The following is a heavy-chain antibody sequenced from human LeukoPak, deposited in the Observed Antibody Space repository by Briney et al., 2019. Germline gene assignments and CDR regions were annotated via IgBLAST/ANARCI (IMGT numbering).Heavy chain of an antibody. J-gene: IGHJ4*02. D-gene: IGHD2-15*01. CDR1: GFTFSSYA. V-gene: IGHV3-23*01. CDR2: ISGSGGST. Sequence: GGSMRLSCAASGFTFSSYAMSWVSQAPGKGLEWGSAISGSGGSTYYADSVKGRFTISRDNSKNTLYLQMNSLRAEDTAVYYCAKAVVVVAATFFDYWGQGTLVTVSS. CDR3: AKAVVVVAATFFDY.